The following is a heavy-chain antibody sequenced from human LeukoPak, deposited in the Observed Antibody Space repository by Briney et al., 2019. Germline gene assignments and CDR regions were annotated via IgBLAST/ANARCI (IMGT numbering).Heavy chain of an antibody. CDR2: IYHSGST. CDR1: GGSISGYH. D-gene: IGHD6-13*01. V-gene: IGHV4-59*12. Sequence: PSETLSLTCNVSGGSISGYHWSWIRQPPGKGLEWIGYIYHSGSTYYNPSLKSRVTISVDRSKNQFSLKLSSVTAADTAVYYCARDRVAAAGTGIDYWGQGTLVTVSS. J-gene: IGHJ4*02. CDR3: ARDRVAAAGTGIDY.